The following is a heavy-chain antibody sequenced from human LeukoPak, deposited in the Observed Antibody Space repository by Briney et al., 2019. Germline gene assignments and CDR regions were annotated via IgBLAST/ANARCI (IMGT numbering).Heavy chain of an antibody. CDR2: ISSSSSYI. CDR3: ARDMLLGLWYFDL. V-gene: IGHV3-21*01. CDR1: GFTLSVYR. D-gene: IGHD2-15*01. Sequence: RGSLRLSPAASGFTLSVYRLNWVRQTLEGRLGRVLPISSSSSYIYYADSVKGRFTISRDNAKNSLYLQMNSLRAEDTAVYYCARDMLLGLWYFDLWGRGTLVTVSS. J-gene: IGHJ2*01.